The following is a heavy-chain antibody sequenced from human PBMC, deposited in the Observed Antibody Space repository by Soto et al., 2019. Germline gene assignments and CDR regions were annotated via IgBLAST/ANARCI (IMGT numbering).Heavy chain of an antibody. V-gene: IGHV5-10-1*01. CDR3: ARHSYSNYDIYYYGMDV. Sequence: GESLKISCKGSGYSFTSYWISWVRQMPGKGLEWMGRIDPSDSYTNYSPSFQGHVTISADKSISTAYLQWSSLKASDTAMYYCARHSYSNYDIYYYGMDVWGQGTTVTVYS. J-gene: IGHJ6*02. CDR1: GYSFTSYW. D-gene: IGHD4-4*01. CDR2: IDPSDSYT.